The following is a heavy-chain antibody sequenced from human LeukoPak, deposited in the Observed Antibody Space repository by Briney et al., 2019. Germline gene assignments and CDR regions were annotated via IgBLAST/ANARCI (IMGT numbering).Heavy chain of an antibody. CDR1: GYTFTGYY. CDR3: AREPNSGTYTGATFDY. J-gene: IGHJ4*02. Sequence: GASVKVSCKASGYTFTGYYMHWVRQAPGQGLEWMGWINPNSGGTNYAQKFQGRVTVTGDTSISTAYMELISLRSDDTAVYYCAREPNSGTYTGATFDYWGQGTLVTVSS. D-gene: IGHD1-26*01. CDR2: INPNSGGT. V-gene: IGHV1-2*02.